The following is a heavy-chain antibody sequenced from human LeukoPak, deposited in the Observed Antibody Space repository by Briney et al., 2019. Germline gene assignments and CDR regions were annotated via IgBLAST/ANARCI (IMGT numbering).Heavy chain of an antibody. V-gene: IGHV4-39*07. D-gene: IGHD5-18*01. CDR2: IYYSGST. J-gene: IGHJ4*02. CDR1: GGSISSSSYY. Sequence: PSETLSLTCTVSGGSISSSSYYWGWIRQPPGKGLEWIGSIYYSGSTYYNPSLKSRVTISVDTSKNQFSLKLSSVTAADTAVYYYARDLIQLWSIFDYWGQGTLVTVSS. CDR3: ARDLIQLWSIFDY.